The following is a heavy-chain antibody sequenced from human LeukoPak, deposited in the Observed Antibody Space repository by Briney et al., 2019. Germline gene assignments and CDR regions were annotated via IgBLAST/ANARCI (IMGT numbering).Heavy chain of an antibody. CDR3: ARDPIFYYESTQSGSYFDY. Sequence: GGSLRLSCAASGFTFSSYSMNWVRQAPGKGLEWVSYISSSSSTIYYADSVKGRFTISRDDAKNSLYLQMNSLRAEDTAVYYCARDPIFYYESTQSGSYFDYWGQGTLVTVSS. CDR1: GFTFSSYS. V-gene: IGHV3-48*04. CDR2: ISSSSSTI. D-gene: IGHD3-22*01. J-gene: IGHJ4*02.